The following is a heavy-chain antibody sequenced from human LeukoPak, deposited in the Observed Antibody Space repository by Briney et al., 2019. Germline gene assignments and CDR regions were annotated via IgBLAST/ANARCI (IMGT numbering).Heavy chain of an antibody. D-gene: IGHD2-8*02. CDR1: DYSISGAYF. Sequence: PSETLSLTCAVSDYSISGAYFWGWIRQPPGKGLEWIGSFYHSGTTYYNPSLKSRVTISVDTSKNQFSLKLSSVTAADTAVYYCAKDRGYWSPDWYFDLWGRGTLVTVSS. V-gene: IGHV4-38-2*02. CDR2: FYHSGTT. J-gene: IGHJ2*01. CDR3: AKDRGYWSPDWYFDL.